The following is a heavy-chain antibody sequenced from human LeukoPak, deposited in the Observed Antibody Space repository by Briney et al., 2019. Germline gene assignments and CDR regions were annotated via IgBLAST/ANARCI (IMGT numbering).Heavy chain of an antibody. CDR3: ARADTLGGYYFDN. V-gene: IGHV3-11*04. CDR2: ISSSGAYV. CDR1: GFTFSDYY. D-gene: IGHD3-16*01. Sequence: PGGSLRLSCAASGFTFSDYYMSWIRQAPGKGLEWVSSISSSGAYVYFADSLKGRFTISRDNTKNSLYLQMNSLRAEDTAVYYCARADTLGGYYFDNWGQGTLVTVSS. J-gene: IGHJ4*02.